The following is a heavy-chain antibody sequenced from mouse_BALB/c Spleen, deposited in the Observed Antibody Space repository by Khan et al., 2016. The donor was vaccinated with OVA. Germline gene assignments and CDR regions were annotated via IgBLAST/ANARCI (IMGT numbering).Heavy chain of an antibody. D-gene: IGHD2-3*01. J-gene: IGHJ4*01. Sequence: QIQLVQSGPELKKPGETVKISCKASGYTFTNYGMNWMKQTPGKGLKWMGWTNTNTGEPTYVEEFKGRFAFSLETSASTAYLQINNRKNEDTATYFCARSRWLLPAMDYWGKGTSVTVSS. CDR3: ARSRWLLPAMDY. V-gene: IGHV9-3*02. CDR2: TNTNTGEP. CDR1: GYTFTNYG.